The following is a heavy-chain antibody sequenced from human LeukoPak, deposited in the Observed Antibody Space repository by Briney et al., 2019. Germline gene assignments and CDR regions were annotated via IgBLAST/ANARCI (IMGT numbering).Heavy chain of an antibody. Sequence: SETLSLTCGVSGGSMSNTNWWTWVRQPPGKGLEWIGEVNLQGSTNYNPSLKSRVAISVDKSANHISLKLTSVTAADTAVYYCARECRPYRTLYASGQGTLVTVAS. CDR2: VNLQGST. V-gene: IGHV4-4*02. J-gene: IGHJ5*02. CDR3: ARECRPYRTLYA. CDR1: GGSMSNTNW. D-gene: IGHD3-16*01.